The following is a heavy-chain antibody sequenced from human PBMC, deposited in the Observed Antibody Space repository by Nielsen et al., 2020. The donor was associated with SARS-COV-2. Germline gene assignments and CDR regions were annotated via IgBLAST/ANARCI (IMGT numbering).Heavy chain of an antibody. J-gene: IGHJ6*02. CDR1: GGSISSGGYY. CDR3: ARESSGYDHYNYGMDV. Sequence: LRLSCTVSGGSISSGGYYRSWIRHHPGKGLEWIGYIYFSGRTCYNPSLKSRVTISVDTSKNQFSLSLRSVTAADTAVYYCARESSGYDHYNYGMDVWGQGTTVTVAS. D-gene: IGHD5-12*01. CDR2: IYFSGRT. V-gene: IGHV4-31*03.